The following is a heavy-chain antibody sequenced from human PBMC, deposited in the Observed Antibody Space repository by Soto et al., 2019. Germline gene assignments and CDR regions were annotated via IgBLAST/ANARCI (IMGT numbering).Heavy chain of an antibody. CDR3: ARDLAVAGITP. CDR1: GYTFTGYY. D-gene: IGHD6-19*01. V-gene: IGHV1-2*02. Sequence: QVQLVQSGAEVKKPGASVKVSCKASGYTFTGYYMHWVRQAPGQGPEWMGWINPNSGGTNYAKKFQGRVTMTRETSISTAYMELGRMRAYDTAVYYCARDLAVAGITPWGQGTLVTVSS. CDR2: INPNSGGT. J-gene: IGHJ5*02.